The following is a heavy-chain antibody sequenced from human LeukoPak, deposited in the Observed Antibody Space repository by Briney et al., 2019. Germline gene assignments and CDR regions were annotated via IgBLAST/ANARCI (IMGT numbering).Heavy chain of an antibody. V-gene: IGHV4-39*01. Sequence: SETLSLTCTVSGVSISSSNNFWGWIRQPPGKGLEWIGSMHYRGTTYYIPSLKSRVTISVDTSKNQFSLKPSSVTAADTAVYYCARHEEEDGYNAKTFDFWGQGTLVTVSS. CDR1: GVSISSSNNF. CDR2: MHYRGTT. J-gene: IGHJ4*02. D-gene: IGHD5-24*01. CDR3: ARHEEEDGYNAKTFDF.